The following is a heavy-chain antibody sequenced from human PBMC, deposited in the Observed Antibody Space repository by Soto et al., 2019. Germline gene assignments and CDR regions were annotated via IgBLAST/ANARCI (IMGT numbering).Heavy chain of an antibody. J-gene: IGHJ3*02. D-gene: IGHD3-22*01. CDR1: GGSVSSGSYY. CDR3: ARTYDDSGPNSGGYGFDI. V-gene: IGHV4-61*01. CDR2: IYYSGST. Sequence: SETLSLTCTVSGGSVSSGSYYWSWIRQPPGKGLEWIGYIYYSGSTNYNPSLKSRVTISVDTSKNQFSLKLNSVTAADTAVYYCARTYDDSGPNSGGYGFDIWGQGTMVTVS.